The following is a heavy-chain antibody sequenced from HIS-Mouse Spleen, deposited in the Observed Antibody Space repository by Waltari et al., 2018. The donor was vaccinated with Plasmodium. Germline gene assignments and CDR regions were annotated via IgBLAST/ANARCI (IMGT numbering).Heavy chain of an antibody. D-gene: IGHD1-26*01. CDR1: GGSFSGYY. CDR2: INHSGST. CDR3: ARGGIVGATIDY. Sequence: QVQLQQWGAGLLKPSETLSLTCAVYGGSFSGYYWSWIRQPPGKGLEWIGEINHSGSTNYNPSLKSRVTISVDTSKNQFSLKLSSVTAADTAVYYYARGGIVGATIDYWGQGTLVTVSS. J-gene: IGHJ4*02. V-gene: IGHV4-34*01.